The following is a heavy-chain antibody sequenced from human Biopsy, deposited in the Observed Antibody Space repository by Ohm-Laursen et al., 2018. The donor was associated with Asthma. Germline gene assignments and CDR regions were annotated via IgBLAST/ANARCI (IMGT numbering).Heavy chain of an antibody. Sequence: SLRLSCSASGFMFRSFGMNWVRKAPGKGLEWVAVISYDGNHKFYEDSVKGRFTISRDNSKNTLYLQMNCLRTEDTAVYYCAKRRGYSGHDNDYWGQGTLVNVSS. CDR3: AKRRGYSGHDNDY. V-gene: IGHV3-30*18. J-gene: IGHJ4*02. CDR2: ISYDGNHK. D-gene: IGHD5-12*01. CDR1: GFMFRSFG.